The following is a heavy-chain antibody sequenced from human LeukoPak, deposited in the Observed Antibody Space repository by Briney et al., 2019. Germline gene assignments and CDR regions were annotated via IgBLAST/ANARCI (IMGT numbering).Heavy chain of an antibody. Sequence: GGSLRLSCAASGFAFSNYAMSWVRQIPGKGLVWISHVYSDGSRTTYADSVKGRFTISRDNGKNTLYLEMSSLRAEDTAVYYCARGERGGFDLWGRGTVVTVSS. D-gene: IGHD1-1*01. CDR3: ARGERGGFDL. V-gene: IGHV3-74*03. CDR2: VYSDGSRT. J-gene: IGHJ3*01. CDR1: GFAFSNYA.